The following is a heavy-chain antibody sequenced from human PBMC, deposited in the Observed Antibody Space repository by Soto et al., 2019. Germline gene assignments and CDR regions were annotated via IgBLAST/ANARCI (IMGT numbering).Heavy chain of an antibody. CDR2: IGESGTPT. CDR3: ALEGSSTSCFNY. D-gene: IGHD2-2*01. CDR1: GFTFSSYA. Sequence: GGSLRLSCAASGFTFSSYAMKWVRQAPGKGLEWVPLIGESGTPTYYADSVKGRFTISRDNSGNTLFLEMYSLRAEDTAVYYCALEGSSTSCFNYWGQGTLVTVSS. J-gene: IGHJ4*02. V-gene: IGHV3-23*01.